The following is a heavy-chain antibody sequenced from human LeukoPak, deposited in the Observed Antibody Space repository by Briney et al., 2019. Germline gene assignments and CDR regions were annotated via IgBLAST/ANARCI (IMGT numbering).Heavy chain of an antibody. V-gene: IGHV1-2*02. J-gene: IGHJ4*02. CDR1: GYIFSGYY. Sequence: GASVKVSCKASGYIFSGYYMHWVRQAPGQGLEWMGWINPNSGATNYAQKFTGRATMTRDRTISTVYMELSSLGSDDTAVYYCARGIYSYSTPFDYWGQGTLVTVSS. D-gene: IGHD2/OR15-2a*01. CDR2: INPNSGAT. CDR3: ARGIYSYSTPFDY.